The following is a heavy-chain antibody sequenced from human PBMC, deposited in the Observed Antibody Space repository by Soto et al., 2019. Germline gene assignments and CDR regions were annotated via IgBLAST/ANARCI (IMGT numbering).Heavy chain of an antibody. CDR2: INHSGST. D-gene: IGHD4-4*01. V-gene: IGHV4-34*01. J-gene: IGHJ6*02. CDR1: GGSFSGYY. CDR3: ARVGALSVTTGESPYHYSMDI. Sequence: PSETLSLTCAVYGGSFSGYYWSWIRQHPGKGLEWIGEINHSGSTNYNPSLKSRVTISVDTSKNQFSLKLSSVTAADTAVYYCARVGALSVTTGESPYHYSMDIWGQGTTVTVSS.